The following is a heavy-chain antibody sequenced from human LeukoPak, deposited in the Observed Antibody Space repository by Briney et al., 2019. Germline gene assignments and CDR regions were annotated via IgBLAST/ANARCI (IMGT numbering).Heavy chain of an antibody. V-gene: IGHV4-4*07. CDR1: GGSIRSYY. CDR2: IYTSGGT. Sequence: SETLSLTCTVSGGSIRSYYWSWIRQPAGKGLEWIGRIYTSGGTNYNPSLKSRVTMSVDTSKNQFSLKLSSVTAADTAVYYCARQLRRGYDLYWYFDLWGRGTLVTVSS. J-gene: IGHJ2*01. D-gene: IGHD5-12*01. CDR3: ARQLRRGYDLYWYFDL.